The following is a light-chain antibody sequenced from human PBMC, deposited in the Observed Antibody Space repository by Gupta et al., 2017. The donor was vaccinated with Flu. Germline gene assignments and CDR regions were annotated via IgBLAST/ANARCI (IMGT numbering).Light chain of an antibody. J-gene: IGKJ1*01. V-gene: IGKV1-5*03. CDR1: QSIGGW. CDR3: QQYDTYPWT. CDR2: TAS. Sequence: DINMTQSPSTLSASGGDRVTITCRASQSIGGWLAWYQQKPGKAPKLLMSTASSLGSGVPSRFSGSGSGTEFTLTISSLQPDDFATYYCQQYDTYPWTFGQGTKVEIK.